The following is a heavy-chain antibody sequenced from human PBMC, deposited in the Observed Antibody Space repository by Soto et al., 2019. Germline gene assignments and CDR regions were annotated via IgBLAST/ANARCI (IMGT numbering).Heavy chain of an antibody. Sequence: QVQLEESGGGVVQPGRSLRLSCAASGFTFSSYGMHWVRQAPGKGLEWVSVLSYDGSNKYYADSVKGRFTISRDNSKNTLYLQMNSLRAEDTAVYYCATDFPESSGYFVSYYYYYCMGVWGQGTTVTVTS. J-gene: IGHJ6*02. CDR1: GFTFSSYG. CDR3: ATDFPESSGYFVSYYYYYCMGV. V-gene: IGHV3-30-3*01. CDR2: LSYDGSNK. D-gene: IGHD3-22*01.